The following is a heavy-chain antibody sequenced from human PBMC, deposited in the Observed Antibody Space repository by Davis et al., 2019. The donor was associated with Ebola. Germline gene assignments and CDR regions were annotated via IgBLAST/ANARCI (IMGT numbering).Heavy chain of an antibody. Sequence: ASVKVSCKASGYTFTSYYMHWVRQAPGQGLEWMEIINPSGGSTSYAQKFQGRVTMTRDTSTSTVYMELSSLRSEDTAVYYCASEGRGGYNYYAFDIWGQGTMVTVSS. V-gene: IGHV1-46*01. J-gene: IGHJ3*02. CDR3: ASEGRGGYNYYAFDI. CDR2: INPSGGST. D-gene: IGHD5-24*01. CDR1: GYTFTSYY.